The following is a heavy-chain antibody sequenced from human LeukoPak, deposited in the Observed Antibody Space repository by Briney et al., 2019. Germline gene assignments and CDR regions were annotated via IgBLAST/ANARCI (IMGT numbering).Heavy chain of an antibody. CDR2: IYPGDSDT. D-gene: IGHD3-16*01. J-gene: IGHJ4*02. Sequence: GESLRISCKGSGYSFTRYWIGWVRQTPGKGLEWMGIIYPGDSDTRYSPPFQGQVTISADKSISTAYLQWRSLKASDSAIYYCAKNTGEGNYFDHWGQGTLVTVSS. CDR1: GYSFTRYW. CDR3: AKNTGEGNYFDH. V-gene: IGHV5-51*01.